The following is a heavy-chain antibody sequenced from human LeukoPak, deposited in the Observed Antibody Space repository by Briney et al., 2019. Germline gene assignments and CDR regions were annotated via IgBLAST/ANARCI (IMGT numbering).Heavy chain of an antibody. CDR1: GGSISSNSYY. CDR3: ARRRLRLEFDY. CDR2: IYFTGST. V-gene: IGHV4-39*01. Sequence: SETLSLTCTVSGGSISSNSYYWGWIRQPPGKGLEWIGNIYFTGSTYYNPSLKSRVTISVDTSKNQFSLELSSVTAADTAVYYCARRRLRLEFDYWGQGTLVTVSS. J-gene: IGHJ4*02.